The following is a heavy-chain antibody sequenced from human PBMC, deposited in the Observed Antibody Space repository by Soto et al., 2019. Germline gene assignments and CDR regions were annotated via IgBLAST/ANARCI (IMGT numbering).Heavy chain of an antibody. D-gene: IGHD3-3*01. V-gene: IGHV3-11*06. CDR1: GFTFSDYY. CDR2: ISSSSSYT. J-gene: IGHJ6*02. Sequence: PGGSLRLSCAASGFTFSDYYMSWIRQAPWKGLEWVSYISSSSSYTNYADSVKGRFTISRDNAKNSLYLQMNSLRAEATAVYYCARENKAAYYDFWSGYSRPTPVYGMDVFGQGTTVTFCS. CDR3: ARENKAAYYDFWSGYSRPTPVYGMDV.